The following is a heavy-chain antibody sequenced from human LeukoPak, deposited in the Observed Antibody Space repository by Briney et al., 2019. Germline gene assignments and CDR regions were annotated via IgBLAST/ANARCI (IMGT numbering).Heavy chain of an antibody. CDR2: ISGSGGST. CDR1: GFTFSSYG. Sequence: TGGSLRLSCAASGFTFSSYGMSWVRQAPGKGLEWVSAISGSGGSTYYADSVKGRVTISRDNSKNTLYLQMNSLRAEDTAVYYCAKAWGVGLDYFDYWGQGTLVTVSS. D-gene: IGHD1-26*01. J-gene: IGHJ4*02. CDR3: AKAWGVGLDYFDY. V-gene: IGHV3-23*01.